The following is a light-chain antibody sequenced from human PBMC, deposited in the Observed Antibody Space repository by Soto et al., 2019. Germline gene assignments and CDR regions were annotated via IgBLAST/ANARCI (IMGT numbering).Light chain of an antibody. CDR3: QQYYSSWT. Sequence: DIQMTQSPSSLSASVGDRVTITCQTSQSISNWLAWYQQKPGKAPNLLIYDASSLESGVPSRFSGSGSGTEFTLTISSLQPDDFATYYCQQYYSSWTFGQGTRLEIK. CDR2: DAS. V-gene: IGKV1-5*01. J-gene: IGKJ5*01. CDR1: QSISNW.